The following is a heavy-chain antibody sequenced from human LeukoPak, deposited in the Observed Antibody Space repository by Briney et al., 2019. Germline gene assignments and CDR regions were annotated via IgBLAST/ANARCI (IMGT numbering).Heavy chain of an antibody. V-gene: IGHV3-23*01. CDR2: IFGTGDTT. Sequence: GGSLRLSCAASGFTFSSYAMNWVRQAPGKVLEWVSIIFGTGDTTYYADSVKGRFTISRDNSKNTLYLQMNSLRAEDTALYYCARGGSRQPFDYWGQGTLVTVSS. D-gene: IGHD1-26*01. CDR1: GFTFSSYA. J-gene: IGHJ4*02. CDR3: ARGGSRQPFDY.